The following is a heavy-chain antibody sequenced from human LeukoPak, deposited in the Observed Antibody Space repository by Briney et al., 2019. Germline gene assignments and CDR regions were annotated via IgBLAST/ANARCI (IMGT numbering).Heavy chain of an antibody. CDR1: GFTFSSYA. D-gene: IGHD3-22*01. Sequence: GRSLRLSCAASGFTFSSYAMLWVRQAPGKGLEWVAVISYDGSNKYYADSVKGRFTISRDNSKNTLYLQMNSLRAEDTAVYYCARAREDGDYDSSGYYYDSWGQGTLVTVSS. CDR3: ARAREDGDYDSSGYYYDS. J-gene: IGHJ4*02. V-gene: IGHV3-30*04. CDR2: ISYDGSNK.